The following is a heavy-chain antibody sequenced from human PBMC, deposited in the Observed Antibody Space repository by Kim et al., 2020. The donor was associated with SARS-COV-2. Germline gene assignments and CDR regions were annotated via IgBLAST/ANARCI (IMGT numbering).Heavy chain of an antibody. CDR3: ARSSTVTTRYFDY. J-gene: IGHJ4*02. D-gene: IGHD4-17*01. V-gene: IGHV4-31*02. Sequence: YNPSLKSRVTISVDTSKNQFSLKLSSVTAADTAVYYCARSSTVTTRYFDYWGQGTLVTVSS.